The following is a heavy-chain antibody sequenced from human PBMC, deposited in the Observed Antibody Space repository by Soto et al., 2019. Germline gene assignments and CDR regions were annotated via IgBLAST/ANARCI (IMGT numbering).Heavy chain of an antibody. V-gene: IGHV1-18*01. CDR3: ARDIHYYDSSGSDY. Sequence: ASVKVSCKASGGTFSSYTISWVRQAPGQGLEWMGWISANNGIANYAQDFQGRVTMTTDTSTNTAYMELRSLRSDDTAVYYCARDIHYYDSSGSDYWGQGTQVTVSS. CDR2: ISANNGIA. D-gene: IGHD3-22*01. J-gene: IGHJ4*02. CDR1: GGTFSSYT.